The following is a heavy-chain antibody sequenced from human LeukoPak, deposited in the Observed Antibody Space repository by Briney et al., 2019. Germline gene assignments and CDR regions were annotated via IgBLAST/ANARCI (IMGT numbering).Heavy chain of an antibody. CDR2: ISAYNGNT. Sequence: ASVKVSCKASGYAFTSYWIQWVRQAPGQGLEWMGWISAYNGNTNYAQKLQGRVTMTTDTSTSTAYMELRSLRSDDTAVYYCARDDYALRHYYYYYGMDVWGQGTTVTVSS. D-gene: IGHD4/OR15-4a*01. CDR1: GYAFTSYW. V-gene: IGHV1-18*04. J-gene: IGHJ6*02. CDR3: ARDDYALRHYYYYYGMDV.